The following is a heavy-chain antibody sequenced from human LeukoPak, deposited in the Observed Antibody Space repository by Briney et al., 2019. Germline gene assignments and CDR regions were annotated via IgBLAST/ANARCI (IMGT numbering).Heavy chain of an antibody. J-gene: IGHJ4*02. Sequence: GGSLRLSCAASGFTVSSNFMSWVRQAPGKGLEWVSVIYSGGSTYYADSVKGRFTISIDNSKNTLYLQLNSLTADDTAAYYCARDPFEYWGQGTLVTVSS. V-gene: IGHV3-53*01. CDR2: IYSGGST. CDR3: ARDPFEY. CDR1: GFTVSSNF.